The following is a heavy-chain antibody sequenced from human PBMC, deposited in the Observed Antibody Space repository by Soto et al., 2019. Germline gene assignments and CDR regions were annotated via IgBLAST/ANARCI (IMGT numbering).Heavy chain of an antibody. D-gene: IGHD1-26*01. CDR1: GFTFSNAW. V-gene: IGHV3-15*07. CDR2: IKSKTDGGTT. Sequence: EVQLVESGGGLVKPGGSLRLSCAASGFTFSNAWMNWVRQAPGKGLEWVGRIKSKTDGGTTDYAAPVKGRFTISRDDSKNTLYLQMNRLKTEDTAVYYCTTWGWGSYLVEGFDYWGQGTLVTVSS. J-gene: IGHJ4*02. CDR3: TTWGWGSYLVEGFDY.